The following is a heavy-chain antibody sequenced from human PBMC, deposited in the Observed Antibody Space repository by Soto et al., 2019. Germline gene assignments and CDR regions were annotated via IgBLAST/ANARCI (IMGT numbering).Heavy chain of an antibody. D-gene: IGHD3-10*01. CDR3: AKVRGGSGSYYYY. V-gene: IGHV3-23*01. CDR1: GFTFSSYA. J-gene: IGHJ4*02. Sequence: GGSLRLSCAASGFTFSSYAMSWVRQAPGKGLEWVSAISGSGGSKYYADSVKCRFTISRDNTKNSLYLQMNSLSAEDTAVYYCAKVRGGSGSYYYYWGQGTLVTVSS. CDR2: ISGSGGSK.